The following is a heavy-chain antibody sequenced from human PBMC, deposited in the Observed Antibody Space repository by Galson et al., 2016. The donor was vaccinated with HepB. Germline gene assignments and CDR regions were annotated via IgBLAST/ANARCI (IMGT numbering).Heavy chain of an antibody. J-gene: IGHJ3*02. CDR2: IHSDSSYI. Sequence: SLRISCAASGLPFSTYSMNWVRQAPGKGLEWVLYIHSDSSYIYYADSVNGRFTISRDNAKNSLSLRMNSLRAEDTAVYYCVRDSHFGVFDIWGQGTMVTVSS. D-gene: IGHD2-8*01. CDR3: VRDSHFGVFDI. CDR1: GLPFSTYS. V-gene: IGHV3-21*01.